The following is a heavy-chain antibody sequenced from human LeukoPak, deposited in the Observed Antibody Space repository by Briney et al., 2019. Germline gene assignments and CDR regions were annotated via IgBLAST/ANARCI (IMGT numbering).Heavy chain of an antibody. D-gene: IGHD2-15*01. CDR2: IFYSGST. CDR3: ARHLPRTDIGYAFDI. Sequence: PSETLSLTCTVSGGSISSYYWSWIRQPPGKRLEWIGYIFYSGSTNYNPSLKSRVTISVDTSKNQFSLRLSSVTAADTAVYYCARHLPRTDIGYAFDIWGQGTVVTVSS. CDR1: GGSISSYY. J-gene: IGHJ3*02. V-gene: IGHV4-59*08.